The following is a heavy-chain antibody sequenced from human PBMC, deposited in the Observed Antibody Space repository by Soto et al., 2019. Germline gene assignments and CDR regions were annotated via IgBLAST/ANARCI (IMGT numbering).Heavy chain of an antibody. CDR1: GFSLSTNT. Sequence: GGSLRLSCAASGFSLSTNTMHWVRQVPGKGLEWVASISNDGRRKYYADFVKGRFTISRDTANNILYLEMNSLRAEDTSLYYCARVATAMTYDFWGQGTQVTVPQ. CDR2: ISNDGRRK. J-gene: IGHJ4*02. CDR3: ARVATAMTYDF. D-gene: IGHD2-21*02. V-gene: IGHV3-30*04.